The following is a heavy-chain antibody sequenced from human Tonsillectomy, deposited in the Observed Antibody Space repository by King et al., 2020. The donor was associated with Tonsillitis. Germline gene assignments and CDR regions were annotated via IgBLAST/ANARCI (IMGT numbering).Heavy chain of an antibody. CDR3: ARGRCLDGTAMGGAFDI. D-gene: IGHD5-18*01. CDR1: GFTFSSYG. Sequence: VQLVESGGGVVQPGRSLRLSCAASGFTFSSYGMHWVRQAPGKGLEWGAVISYDGSNKYYADSVKGRFTISRDNSKNTLHLQMNSLIAEDTAVYYCARGRCLDGTAMGGAFDIWGQGTMVTVSS. V-gene: IGHV3-33*05. J-gene: IGHJ3*02. CDR2: ISYDGSNK.